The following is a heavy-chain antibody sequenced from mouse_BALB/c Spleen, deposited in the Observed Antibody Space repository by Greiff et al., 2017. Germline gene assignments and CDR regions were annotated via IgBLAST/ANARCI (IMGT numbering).Heavy chain of an antibody. J-gene: IGHJ3*01. Sequence: VHLVESGGGLVKPGGSLKLSCAASGFAFSSYDMSWVRQTPEKRLEWVAYISSGGGSTYYPDTVKGRFTISRDNAKNTLYLQMSSLKSEDTAMYYCARHNFAYWGQGTLVTVSA. CDR3: ARHNFAY. V-gene: IGHV5-12-1*01. CDR2: ISSGGGST. CDR1: GFAFSSYD.